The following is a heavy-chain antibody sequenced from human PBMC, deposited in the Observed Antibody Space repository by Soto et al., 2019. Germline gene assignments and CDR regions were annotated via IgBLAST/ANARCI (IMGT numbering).Heavy chain of an antibody. Sequence: PSATLYLTCIVSGGSISNYYWSWIRQPPGKGLEWIGYIYYSGSTNYNPSLQSRVTISVDTSKNQFSLKLSSVTAADTAVYYCARAVLPATAPFDYWGQGTLVTVS. J-gene: IGHJ4*02. CDR1: GGSISNYY. V-gene: IGHV4-59*01. D-gene: IGHD2-2*01. CDR3: ARAVLPATAPFDY. CDR2: IYYSGST.